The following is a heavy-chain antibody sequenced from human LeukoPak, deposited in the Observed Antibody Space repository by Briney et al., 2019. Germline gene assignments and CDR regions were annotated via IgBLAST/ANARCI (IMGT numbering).Heavy chain of an antibody. CDR3: VKANSGSYSGLHNWFDP. CDR2: ISGSGGST. Sequence: PGGSLRLSCAASGFTFSSYAMSWVRQAPGKGLEWVSAISGSGGSTYYADSVKGRFTISRDNSKNTLYLQMNSLRAEDTAVYYCVKANSGSYSGLHNWFDPWGQGTLVTVSS. J-gene: IGHJ5*02. D-gene: IGHD1-26*01. CDR1: GFTFSSYA. V-gene: IGHV3-23*01.